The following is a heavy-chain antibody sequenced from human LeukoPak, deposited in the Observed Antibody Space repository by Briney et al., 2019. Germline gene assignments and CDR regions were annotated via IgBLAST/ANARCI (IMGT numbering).Heavy chain of an antibody. CDR1: GYTFTGYY. CDR2: INPNSGGT. CDR3: ARDLDYYYSRRFQY. V-gene: IGHV1-2*06. D-gene: IGHD3-22*01. J-gene: IGHJ1*01. Sequence: ASVKVSCKASGYTFTGYYIHWVRQAPGQGLEWMGRINPNSGGTKYAQKFQGRVTMTRDTFISTAYMELSRLRSDDTAVYYCARDLDYYYSRRFQYWGQGTLVIVSS.